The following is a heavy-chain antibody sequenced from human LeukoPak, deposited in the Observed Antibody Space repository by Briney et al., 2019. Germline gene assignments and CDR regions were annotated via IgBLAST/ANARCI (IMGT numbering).Heavy chain of an antibody. D-gene: IGHD3-10*02. J-gene: IGHJ6*04. V-gene: IGHV3-7*01. Sequence: GGSLRLSCATSEFTFSSYWMSWVRQAPGKGLEWVANIRKDGSERYSLDSVKGRFTISRDNAKNSLYLQMNSLRAEDTAVYYCAELGITMIGGVWGKGTTVTISS. CDR1: EFTFSSYW. CDR2: IRKDGSER. CDR3: AELGITMIGGV.